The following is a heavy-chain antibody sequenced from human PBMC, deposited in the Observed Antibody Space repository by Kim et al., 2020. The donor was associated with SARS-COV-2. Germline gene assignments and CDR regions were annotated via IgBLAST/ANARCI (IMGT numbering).Heavy chain of an antibody. Sequence: SETLSLTCAVYGGSFSGYYWSWIRQPPGKGLEWIGEINHSGSTNYNPSLKSRVTISVDTSKNQFSLTLSSVTAADTAVYYCARGGTTVTTPRADYFQHWGQGTQVTVSS. V-gene: IGHV4-34*01. CDR1: GGSFSGYY. CDR2: INHSGST. CDR3: ARGGTTVTTPRADYFQH. D-gene: IGHD4-17*01. J-gene: IGHJ1*01.